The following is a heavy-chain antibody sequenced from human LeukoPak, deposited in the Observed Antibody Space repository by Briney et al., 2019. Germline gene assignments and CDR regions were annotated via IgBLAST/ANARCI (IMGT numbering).Heavy chain of an antibody. CDR1: GYTFTSYG. J-gene: IGHJ4*02. Sequence: ASVKVSCKASGYTFTSYGISWVRQAPGQGLEWMGWISAYNGNTNYAQKFQGRVTITTDESTSTAYMELSSLRSEDTAVYYCARYGSSSSAVDYWGQGTLVTVSS. CDR3: ARYGSSSSAVDY. CDR2: ISAYNGNT. D-gene: IGHD6-6*01. V-gene: IGHV1-18*01.